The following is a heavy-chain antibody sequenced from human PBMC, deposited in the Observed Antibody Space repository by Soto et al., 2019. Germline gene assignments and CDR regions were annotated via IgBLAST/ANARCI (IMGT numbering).Heavy chain of an antibody. CDR1: GFTFSSYA. Sequence: QVQLVESGGGVVQPGRSLRLSCAASGFTFSSYAMHWVRQAPGKGLEWVAVISYDGSNKYYADYVKGRFTISRDNSKNTLYLQMNRLRAEDTAVYYCARGRRDYYDSSGSHGWFDPWGQGTLVTVSS. J-gene: IGHJ5*02. CDR2: ISYDGSNK. V-gene: IGHV3-30-3*01. D-gene: IGHD3-22*01. CDR3: ARGRRDYYDSSGSHGWFDP.